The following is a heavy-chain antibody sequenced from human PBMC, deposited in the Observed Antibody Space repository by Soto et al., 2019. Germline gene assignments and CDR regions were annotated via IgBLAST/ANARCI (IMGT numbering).Heavy chain of an antibody. J-gene: IGHJ4*02. V-gene: IGHV1-18*04. CDR1: GYTFTSYG. Sequence: VASVKVSCKASGYTFTSYGISWVRQAPGQGLEWMGWISAYNGNTNYAQKLQGRVTMTTDTSTSTAYMELRSLRSDDTAVYYCARDLGRYCTNGVCYDYWGQGTLVTVSS. CDR2: ISAYNGNT. D-gene: IGHD2-8*01. CDR3: ARDLGRYCTNGVCYDY.